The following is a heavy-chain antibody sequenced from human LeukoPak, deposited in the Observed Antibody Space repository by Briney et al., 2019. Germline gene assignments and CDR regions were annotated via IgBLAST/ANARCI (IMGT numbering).Heavy chain of an antibody. CDR1: GFTFSSYA. V-gene: IGHV3-23*01. Sequence: GGSLRLSCAASGFTFSSYAMSWVRQAPGKGLEWVSAISGSGGSTYYADSVKGRFTISRDNSKNTLYLQMNSLRAEDTAVYYCARELEYSSSSAEGYDAFDIWGQGTMVTVSS. CDR2: ISGSGGST. CDR3: ARELEYSSSSAEGYDAFDI. D-gene: IGHD6-6*01. J-gene: IGHJ3*02.